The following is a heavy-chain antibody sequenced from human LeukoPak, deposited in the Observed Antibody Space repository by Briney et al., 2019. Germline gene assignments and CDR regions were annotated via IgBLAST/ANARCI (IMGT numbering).Heavy chain of an antibody. CDR2: ISYDGSNK. CDR3: ARDTANTVTTYSDY. V-gene: IGHV3-30*01. J-gene: IGHJ4*02. CDR1: GFAFSSYA. D-gene: IGHD4-11*01. Sequence: PGGSLRLSCAASGFAFSSYAMHWVRQAPGKGLEWVAVISYDGSNKYYADSVKGRFTISRDNSKNTLYLQMNSLRPEDTAVYYCARDTANTVTTYSDYWGQGTLVTVSS.